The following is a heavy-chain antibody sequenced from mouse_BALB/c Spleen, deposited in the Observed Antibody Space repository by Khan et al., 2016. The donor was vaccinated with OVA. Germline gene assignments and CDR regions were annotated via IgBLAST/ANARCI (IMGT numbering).Heavy chain of an antibody. CDR2: VSTGGSYT. J-gene: IGHJ3*01. Sequence: EVELVESGGDLVKPGGSLKLSCAASGFTFSTYGMSWVRQAPDKRLEWVATVSTGGSYTYYPDSVKGRFTISRDNAKNTLYLQMSGLRSEDTARVYCTSLGYYYDSEGFAYWGQGTLVTVSA. CDR3: TSLGYYYDSEGFAY. D-gene: IGHD1-1*01. V-gene: IGHV5-6*01. CDR1: GFTFSTYG.